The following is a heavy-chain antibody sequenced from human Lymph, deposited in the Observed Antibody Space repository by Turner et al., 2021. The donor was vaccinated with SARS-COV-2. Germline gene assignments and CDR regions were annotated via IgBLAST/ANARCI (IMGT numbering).Heavy chain of an antibody. Sequence: QVQLLESGGGVVQPGRSLRPSCTASGFAFRTYSMHWVRQAPGKGLEWVAVISYDGSNKYYADSVKGRFTISRDNSKNTLYLQMNSLRAEDTAVYYCARGPGGNYGPYFDYWGQGTLVTVSS. CDR1: GFAFRTYS. J-gene: IGHJ4*02. D-gene: IGHD3-10*01. CDR3: ARGPGGNYGPYFDY. CDR2: ISYDGSNK. V-gene: IGHV3-30-3*01.